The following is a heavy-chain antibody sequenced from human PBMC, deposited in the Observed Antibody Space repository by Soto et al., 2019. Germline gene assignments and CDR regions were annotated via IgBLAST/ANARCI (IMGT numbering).Heavy chain of an antibody. V-gene: IGHV1-69*01. J-gene: IGHJ4*02. CDR1: GVTFSNNV. CDR2: IMPMTGTP. D-gene: IGHD2-21*02. CDR3: ARVIIGGHGLDVTARGAFDS. Sequence: QVQLVQSGAEVKKPGSSVKVSCKASGVTFSNNVITWVRQAPGQGLEGMGGIMPMTGTPTYAQKFRGRVTMTADVSTSTDYMELSGLRVEDTAVYYCARVIIGGHGLDVTARGAFDSWGQGTLVTVSS.